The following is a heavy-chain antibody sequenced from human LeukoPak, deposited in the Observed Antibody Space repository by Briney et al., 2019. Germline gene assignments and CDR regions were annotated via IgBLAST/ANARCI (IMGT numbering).Heavy chain of an antibody. CDR3: ARRRYYYDSSGYYYDY. Sequence: SETLSLTCTVSGGSISSSSYYWGWIRQPPGKGLEWIGSIYYSGSTYYNPSLKRRVTISVDTSKNQFSLKLSSVTAADTAVYYCARRRYYYDSSGYYYDYWGQGTLVTVSS. J-gene: IGHJ4*02. CDR2: IYYSGST. V-gene: IGHV4-39*01. CDR1: GGSISSSSYY. D-gene: IGHD3-22*01.